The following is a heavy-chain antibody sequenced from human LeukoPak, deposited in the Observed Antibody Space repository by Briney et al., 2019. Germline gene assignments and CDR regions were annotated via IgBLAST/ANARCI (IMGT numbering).Heavy chain of an antibody. V-gene: IGHV1-2*02. CDR1: GYTFTGYY. CDR2: INPNSGGT. Sequence: ASVTVSCKASGYTFTGYYMHWVRQAPGQGLEWMGWINPNSGGTNYAQKFQGRVTMTRDTSISTAYMELSRLRSDDTAVYYCARDLIWFGESNVDYWGQGTLVTVSS. J-gene: IGHJ4*02. CDR3: ARDLIWFGESNVDY. D-gene: IGHD3-10*01.